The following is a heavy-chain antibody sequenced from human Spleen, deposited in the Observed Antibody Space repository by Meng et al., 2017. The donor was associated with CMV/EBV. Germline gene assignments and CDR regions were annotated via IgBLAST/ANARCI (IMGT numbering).Heavy chain of an antibody. V-gene: IGHV3-49*04. Sequence: GESLKISCTASGFTFGDYVMSWVRQAPGKGLEWVGFIRSKAYGGTTEYAASVKGRFTISRDDSKSIAYLQMNSLKTEDTAVYYCTRVSRDRYYYFDYWGQGTLVTVSS. D-gene: IGHD5-24*01. J-gene: IGHJ4*02. CDR1: GFTFGDYV. CDR2: IRSKAYGGTT. CDR3: TRVSRDRYYYFDY.